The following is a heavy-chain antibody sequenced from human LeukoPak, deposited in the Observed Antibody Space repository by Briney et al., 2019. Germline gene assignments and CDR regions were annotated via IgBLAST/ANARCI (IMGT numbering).Heavy chain of an antibody. D-gene: IGHD3-16*01. CDR1: GFTVSSNY. CDR2: IYSGGST. V-gene: IGHV3-66*02. J-gene: IGHJ4*02. Sequence: GGSLRLSCAASGFTVSSNYMSWVRQAPGKGLEWVSVIYSGGSTYYADSVKGRFTISRDNSKHTMYLQINSLRAEDTAVYYCARDLRLGELLDYWGQGTLVTVSS. CDR3: ARDLRLGELLDY.